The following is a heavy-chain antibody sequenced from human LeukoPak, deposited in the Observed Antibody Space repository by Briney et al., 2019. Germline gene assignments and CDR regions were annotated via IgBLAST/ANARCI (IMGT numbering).Heavy chain of an antibody. CDR3: ARHYSGWYNFFDF. CDR1: GGSFSGYY. Sequence: PSETLSLTCAVYGGSFSGYYWSWIRQPPGKGLEWIGTIYYSGSTYYNPSLKSRVTISVDTSKNQFSLKLTSVAAADTAVYYCARHYSGWYNFFDFWGQGTLVTVSS. J-gene: IGHJ4*02. D-gene: IGHD6-19*01. V-gene: IGHV4-34*01. CDR2: IYYSGST.